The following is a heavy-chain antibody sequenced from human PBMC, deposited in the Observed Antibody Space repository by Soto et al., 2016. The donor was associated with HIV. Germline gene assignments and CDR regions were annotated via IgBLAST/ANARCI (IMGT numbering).Heavy chain of an antibody. V-gene: IGHV1-18*01. CDR3: ARGPIVGATPTLRY. Sequence: QVQLVQSGAEVKKPGASVKVSCKASGYTFTRYGFSWVRQAPGQGLEWMGWISVYNGKTNYAQKFRGRVTMTTDTSTTTAYMELRSLRSDDTAVYYCARGPIVGATPTLRYWGQGTLVTVSS. D-gene: IGHD1-26*01. CDR2: ISVYNGKT. CDR1: GYTFTRYG. J-gene: IGHJ4*02.